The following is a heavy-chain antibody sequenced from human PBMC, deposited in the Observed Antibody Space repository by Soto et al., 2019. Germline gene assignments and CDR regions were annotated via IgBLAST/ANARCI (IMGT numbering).Heavy chain of an antibody. D-gene: IGHD6-13*01. CDR1: GFTFSSYA. CDR3: YSSKSYGMDV. Sequence: QVQLVESGGGVVQPGRSLRLSCAASGFTFSSYAMHWVRQAPGKGLEWVAVISYDGSNKYYADSVKGRFTISRDNSKNTLYLQMNSLRAEDAAVYYSYSSKSYGMDVWGQGTTVTVSS. V-gene: IGHV3-30-3*01. CDR2: ISYDGSNK. J-gene: IGHJ6*02.